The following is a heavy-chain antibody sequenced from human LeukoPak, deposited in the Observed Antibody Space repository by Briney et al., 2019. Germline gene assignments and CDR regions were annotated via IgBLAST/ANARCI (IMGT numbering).Heavy chain of an antibody. CDR3: AKDRSSGWPEYFQH. D-gene: IGHD6-19*01. V-gene: IGHV3-30*18. CDR1: GFTFSSYG. Sequence: GGSLRLSCAASGFTFSSYGMHGVRQAPGKGLEWVAVISYDGSNKYYADSVKGRFTISRDNSKNTLYLQMNSLRAEDTAVYYCAKDRSSGWPEYFQHWGQGTLVTVSS. CDR2: ISYDGSNK. J-gene: IGHJ1*01.